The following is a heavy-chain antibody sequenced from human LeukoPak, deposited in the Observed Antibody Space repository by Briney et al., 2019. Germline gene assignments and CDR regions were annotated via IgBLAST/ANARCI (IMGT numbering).Heavy chain of an antibody. V-gene: IGHV3-23*01. CDR1: GLTFSSYA. Sequence: PGGSLRLSCAASGLTFSSYAMSWVRQAPGKGLEWVSAISGSGGSTYYADSVKGRFTISRDNSKNTLYLQMNSLRAEDTAVYYCAKDLNTGYDSSGYFDYWGQGTLVTVSS. J-gene: IGHJ4*02. CDR3: AKDLNTGYDSSGYFDY. CDR2: ISGSGGST. D-gene: IGHD3-22*01.